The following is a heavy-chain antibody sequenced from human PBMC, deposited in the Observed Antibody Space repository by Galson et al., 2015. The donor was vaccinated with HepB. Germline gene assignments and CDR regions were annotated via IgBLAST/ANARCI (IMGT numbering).Heavy chain of an antibody. D-gene: IGHD2-15*01. Sequence: SLRLSCAASGFTFSRYEMNWVRQAPGKGLEWVSYISSSGSTIYYADSVKRRFTISRDNAKNSLYLQMNSLRAEDTAFYYCARLILLSYYGMDVWGQGTTVTVSS. J-gene: IGHJ6*02. CDR1: GFTFSRYE. CDR3: ARLILLSYYGMDV. V-gene: IGHV3-48*03. CDR2: ISSSGSTI.